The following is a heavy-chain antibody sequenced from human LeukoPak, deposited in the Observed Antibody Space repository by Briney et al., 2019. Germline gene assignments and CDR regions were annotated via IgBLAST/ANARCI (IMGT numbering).Heavy chain of an antibody. CDR2: ISSSISTI. V-gene: IGHV3-48*02. CDR1: GFTFSSYS. D-gene: IGHD6-19*01. Sequence: QAGGSLRLSCAASGFTFSSYSMNWVRQAPGKGLEWVSYISSSISTIYYADSVKGRFTISRDNAKNSLYLQMNSLRDEDTAVYYCARDRQRYSSGWYLYWGQGTLVTVSS. CDR3: ARDRQRYSSGWYLY. J-gene: IGHJ4*02.